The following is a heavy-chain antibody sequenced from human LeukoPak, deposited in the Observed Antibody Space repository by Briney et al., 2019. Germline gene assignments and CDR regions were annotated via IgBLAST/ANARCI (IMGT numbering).Heavy chain of an antibody. CDR3: ARDPSPAYYYGSGSYWLGY. V-gene: IGHV1-69*04. J-gene: IGHJ4*02. Sequence: SVKVSCKASGGTFSSYAISWVRQAPGQGLEWMGRIIPILGIANYAQKFQGRVTITADKSTSTAYMELGSLRSEDTAVYYCARDPSPAYYYGSGSYWLGYWGQGTLVTVSS. D-gene: IGHD3-10*01. CDR2: IIPILGIA. CDR1: GGTFSSYA.